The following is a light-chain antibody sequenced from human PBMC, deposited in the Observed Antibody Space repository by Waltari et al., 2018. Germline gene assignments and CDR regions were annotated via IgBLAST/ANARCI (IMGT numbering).Light chain of an antibody. J-gene: IGLJ3*02. CDR3: NSRDSSGDWV. Sequence: TQDPAVSVSFLQTVRITCQGDSLRSYYASWYQQKPGQAPVLVIYGKNNRPSGIPYRFSGSSSGNTASLTITGAQAEDETDYYSNSRDSSGDWVFGGGTKLTVL. V-gene: IGLV3-19*01. CDR2: GKN. CDR1: SLRSYY.